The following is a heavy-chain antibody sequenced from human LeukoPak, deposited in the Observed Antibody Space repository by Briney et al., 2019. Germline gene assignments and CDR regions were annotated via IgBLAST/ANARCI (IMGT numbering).Heavy chain of an antibody. J-gene: IGHJ5*02. CDR1: GGTFSSYA. D-gene: IGHD3-22*01. V-gene: IGHV1-69*06. Sequence: SVKVSCKASGGTFSSYAISWVRQAPGQGLEWMGGIIPIFGTANYAQKFQGRVTITADKSTSTAYMELSSLRSENTAVYYCARKVPNDSSGYYYRGQFDPWGQGTLVTVSS. CDR2: IIPIFGTA. CDR3: ARKVPNDSSGYYYRGQFDP.